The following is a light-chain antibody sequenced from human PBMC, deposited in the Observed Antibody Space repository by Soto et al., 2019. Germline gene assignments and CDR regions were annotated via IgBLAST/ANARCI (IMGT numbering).Light chain of an antibody. CDR3: CSYAGSYTPVV. V-gene: IGLV2-11*01. J-gene: IGLJ2*01. Sequence: QSVLTQPRSVSGSPGQSVTISCTGTSSDVGGYNYVSWYQQHPGKAPKLMIYDVSKRPSGVPDRFSGSKSGNTASLTISGLQAEDEPDYYCCSYAGSYTPVVFGGGTKLTVL. CDR1: SSDVGGYNY. CDR2: DVS.